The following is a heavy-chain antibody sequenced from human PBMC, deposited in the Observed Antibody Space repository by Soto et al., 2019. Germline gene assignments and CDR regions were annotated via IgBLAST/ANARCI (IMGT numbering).Heavy chain of an antibody. CDR2: IYHSGST. V-gene: IGHV4-30-2*01. Sequence: SETLSLTCAVSGGSISSGGYSWSWIRQPPGRGLEWIGYIYHSGSTYYNPSLTSRATISVDTSKNQVSLILTSVTAADTAVYYCARGVLRYYYSGMDVWGQGTTVTVSS. CDR1: GGSISSGGYS. J-gene: IGHJ6*02. CDR3: ARGVLRYYYSGMDV.